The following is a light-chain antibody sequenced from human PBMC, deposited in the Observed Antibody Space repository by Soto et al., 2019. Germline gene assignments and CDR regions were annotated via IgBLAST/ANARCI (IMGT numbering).Light chain of an antibody. Sequence: DIVMTQSPDSLSVSLGERATINCKSSQSVLSSFNNKNYLGWYQQKSGQPPKLLIYWASNRESGVPDRFSGSGSGTDFTLTISSLQAEDVAVYYCQQHYTTPLTFGGGTKVDIK. CDR2: WAS. J-gene: IGKJ4*01. CDR3: QQHYTTPLT. V-gene: IGKV4-1*01. CDR1: QSVLSSFNNKNY.